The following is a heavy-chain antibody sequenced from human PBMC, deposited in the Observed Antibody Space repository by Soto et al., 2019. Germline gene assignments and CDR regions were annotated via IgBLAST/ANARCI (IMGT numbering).Heavy chain of an antibody. D-gene: IGHD2-2*02. CDR2: ISSRSDI. Sequence: GGSLRLSCVGSGFTFSTYSINWVRQAPGKGLEWVSSISSRSDIYYADSVKGRFTISRDNDKNSVSLQMNSLRAEDTAVYYCAREYTAWPLAYGLDVWGQGTTVTVSS. CDR1: GFTFSTYS. J-gene: IGHJ6*02. CDR3: AREYTAWPLAYGLDV. V-gene: IGHV3-21*01.